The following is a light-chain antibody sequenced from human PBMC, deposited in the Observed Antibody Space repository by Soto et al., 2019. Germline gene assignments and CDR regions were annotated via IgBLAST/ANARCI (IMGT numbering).Light chain of an antibody. J-gene: IGLJ1*01. CDR2: GNN. CDR1: SSNLGAGYD. CDR3: QSYDSRLRALYV. Sequence: QSALTQPPSVSGAPGQRVTISCTGSSSNLGAGYDVHWYQQLPGTAPKLLIYGNNNRPSGVPDRFSGSKSGTSASLVITGLQAGDEADYYCQSYDSRLRALYVFGTGTKVTVL. V-gene: IGLV1-40*01.